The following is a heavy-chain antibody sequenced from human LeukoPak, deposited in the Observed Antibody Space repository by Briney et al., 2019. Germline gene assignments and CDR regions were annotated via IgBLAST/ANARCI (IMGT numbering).Heavy chain of an antibody. CDR3: VRQPDSARYGFDY. V-gene: IGHV3-13*01. J-gene: IGHJ4*02. CDR1: GFTFDNND. CDR2: IGSAGYT. Sequence: PGGSLRLSCEVSGFTFDNNDMHWVRRSTGKGLEWVSAIGSAGYTYYAESVRGRFTITRDTAKQSLYLQMNSLRVEDTAVYHCVRQPDSARYGFDYWGRGTQVTVSS. D-gene: IGHD1-14*01.